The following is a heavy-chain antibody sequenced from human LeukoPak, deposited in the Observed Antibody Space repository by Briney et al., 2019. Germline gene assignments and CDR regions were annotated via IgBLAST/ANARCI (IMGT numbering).Heavy chain of an antibody. CDR3: ARGIQQRPEYYYGMDV. J-gene: IGHJ6*02. D-gene: IGHD5-18*01. CDR1: GYTFTSYD. CDR2: MNPNSGNT. Sequence: ASVKVSCKASGYTFTSYDINWVRQATGQGLEWMGWMNPNSGNTGYAQKFQGRVNMTRNTSISTAYMELSSLRSEDTAVYYCARGIQQRPEYYYGMDVWGQGTTVTVSS. V-gene: IGHV1-8*01.